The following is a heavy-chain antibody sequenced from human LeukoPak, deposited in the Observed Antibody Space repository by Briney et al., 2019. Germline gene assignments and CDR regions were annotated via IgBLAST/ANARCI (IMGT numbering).Heavy chain of an antibody. V-gene: IGHV3-23*01. CDR2: ISGSGAST. CDR3: ARSLGKWSLDY. Sequence: GGSLRLSCAASGYTFSNYAMGWVRQAPGKGLEWVSAISGSGASTYYADSVKGRFTISRDNSKNTLYLQMNSLRSEDTAVYYCARSLGKWSLDYWDQGTLVTVSS. CDR1: GYTFSNYA. J-gene: IGHJ4*02. D-gene: IGHD2-15*01.